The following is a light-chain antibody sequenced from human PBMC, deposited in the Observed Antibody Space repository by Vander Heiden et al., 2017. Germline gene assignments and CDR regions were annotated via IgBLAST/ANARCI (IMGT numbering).Light chain of an antibody. CDR2: LNSDGSH. V-gene: IGLV4-69*01. Sequence: SPSSSTALGASVKLTGTLSSGHSSDAIAWHQQQPEKGPRYLMKLNSDGSHTKGAGIPDRFSGSSSGAERYLTISSLQSDDEADYYCQTWDTGIQVFGTGTKVTVL. CDR3: QTWDTGIQV. CDR1: SGHSSDA. J-gene: IGLJ1*01.